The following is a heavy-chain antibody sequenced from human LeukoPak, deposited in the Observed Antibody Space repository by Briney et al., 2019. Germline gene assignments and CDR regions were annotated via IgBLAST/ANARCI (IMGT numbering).Heavy chain of an antibody. J-gene: IGHJ4*02. CDR3: ARGGYSYGYAPPY. D-gene: IGHD5-18*01. Sequence: HPGGSLRLSCAASGFTFSSYAMSWVRQAPGKGLEWVSAISGSGGSTYYADSVKGRFTISRDNSKNTLYLQMNSLRAEDTAVYYCARGGYSYGYAPPYWGQGTLVTVSS. CDR1: GFTFSSYA. V-gene: IGHV3-23*01. CDR2: ISGSGGST.